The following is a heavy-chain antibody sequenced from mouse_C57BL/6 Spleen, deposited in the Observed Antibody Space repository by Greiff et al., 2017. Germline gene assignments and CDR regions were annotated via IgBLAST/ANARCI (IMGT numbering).Heavy chain of an antibody. Sequence: VQLQQPGAELVKPGASVKLSCKASGYTFTSYWMHWVKQRPEQGLEWIGMIHPNSGSTNYTAKFKSKATLTVDKSSSTAYMQLSSLTSEDSAVYYCARRKEYYGSSTWFAYWGQGTLVTVSA. CDR3: ARRKEYYGSSTWFAY. CDR1: GYTFTSYW. J-gene: IGHJ3*01. CDR2: IHPNSGST. V-gene: IGHV1-64*01. D-gene: IGHD1-1*01.